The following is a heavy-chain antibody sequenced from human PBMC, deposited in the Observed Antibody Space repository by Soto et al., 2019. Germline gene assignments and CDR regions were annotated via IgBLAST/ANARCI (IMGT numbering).Heavy chain of an antibody. J-gene: IGHJ4*02. CDR1: GFTFRSHW. V-gene: IGHV3-74*01. CDR2: ISGDGSST. CDR3: ARGGNYVFDY. Sequence: EVQLVESGGGLVQPGGSLRLSSAASGFTFRSHWMHWVRQAPGKGLVWVSRISGDGSSTHYADSVKGRFTISRDNAKNTLYLQMNSLRAEDTAVYYCARGGNYVFDYWGQGTLVTVSS. D-gene: IGHD1-26*01.